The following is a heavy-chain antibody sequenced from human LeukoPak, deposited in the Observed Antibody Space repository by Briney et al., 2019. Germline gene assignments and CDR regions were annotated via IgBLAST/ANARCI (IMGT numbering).Heavy chain of an antibody. D-gene: IGHD6-19*01. J-gene: IGHJ6*03. CDR1: GFTFSSSA. V-gene: IGHV3-23*01. CDR3: AKGGPEQWLGARPNYYYYMDV. Sequence: QSGGSLRLSCAASGFTFSSSAMSWVRQAPGKGLEWVSNISGSGSGCSTYYADSVKGRVTISRDNSKNTLYLQMNSLRAEDTAVYYCAKGGPEQWLGARPNYYYYMDVWAKGPRSPSP. CDR2: ISGSGSGCST.